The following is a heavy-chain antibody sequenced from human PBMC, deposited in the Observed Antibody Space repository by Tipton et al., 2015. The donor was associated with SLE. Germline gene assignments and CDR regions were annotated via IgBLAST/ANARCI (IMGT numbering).Heavy chain of an antibody. CDR1: GASISTYY. D-gene: IGHD1-1*01. Sequence: GSLRLSCTVSGASISTYYWSWIRQAPGKGLEWIGYIYGGGGTHYNPSLHSRVTVSVDASKNQFSLRLTSVTAADTAVYYCARHFPRQVNDLYFFDYWGQGTLVTVSS. V-gene: IGHV4-59*08. CDR2: IYGGGGT. J-gene: IGHJ4*02. CDR3: ARHFPRQVNDLYFFDY.